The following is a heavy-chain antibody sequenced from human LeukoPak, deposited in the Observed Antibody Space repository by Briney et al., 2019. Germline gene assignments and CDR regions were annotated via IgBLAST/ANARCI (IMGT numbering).Heavy chain of an antibody. D-gene: IGHD2-15*01. J-gene: IGHJ4*02. CDR3: AGSLGYCSGGSCYPEYYFDY. Sequence: PSETLSLTCTVSGGSISSYYWSWIRQPPGKGLEWIGDIYYSGSTNYNPSLKSRVTISVDTSKNQFSLKLSSVTAADTAVYYCAGSLGYCSGGSCYPEYYFDYWGQGTLVTVSS. CDR1: GGSISSYY. CDR2: IYYSGST. V-gene: IGHV4-59*01.